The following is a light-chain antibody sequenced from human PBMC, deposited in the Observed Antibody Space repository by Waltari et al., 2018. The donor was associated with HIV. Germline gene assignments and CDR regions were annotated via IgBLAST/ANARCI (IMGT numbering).Light chain of an antibody. Sequence: QSVLTQPPSASGTPGQRVTISCSGSSSNIGSNFVYWYQQLPGTAPNLLIYKNNGRPSGVPDRFSGSKSGTSASLAISGLRSEDEADYYCAAWDDSLSGPVFGGGTKLTVL. CDR3: AAWDDSLSGPV. CDR1: SSNIGSNF. V-gene: IGLV1-47*01. J-gene: IGLJ3*02. CDR2: KNN.